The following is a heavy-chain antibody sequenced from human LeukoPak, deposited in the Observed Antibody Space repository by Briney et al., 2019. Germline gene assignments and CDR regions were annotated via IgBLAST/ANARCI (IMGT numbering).Heavy chain of an antibody. CDR1: GFTFSSYS. CDR2: ISSSSSTI. CDR3: ASASGSYYYYYYYYMDV. Sequence: GGSLRLSCAASGFTFSSYSINWVRQAPGKGLEWVSYISSSSSTIYYADSVKGRFTISRDNAKNSLYLQMNSLRAEDTAVYYCASASGSYYYYYYYYMDVRGKGTTVTVSS. V-gene: IGHV3-48*01. J-gene: IGHJ6*03. D-gene: IGHD1-26*01.